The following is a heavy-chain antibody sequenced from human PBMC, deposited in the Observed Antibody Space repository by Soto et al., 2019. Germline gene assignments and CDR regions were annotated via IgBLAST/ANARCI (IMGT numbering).Heavy chain of an antibody. Sequence: QVQLVQSGAEVKKPGASVKVSCKASGYTFTSYGISWVRQAPGQGLEWMGWISAYNGNTNYAQKLQGRGTMTTDTATSTAYMKLRSLRSDDTAVYYCAGGPSIVVVTEEAYFDYWGQGTLVTVSS. D-gene: IGHD2-21*02. J-gene: IGHJ4*02. CDR2: ISAYNGNT. CDR1: GYTFTSYG. V-gene: IGHV1-18*01. CDR3: AGGPSIVVVTEEAYFDY.